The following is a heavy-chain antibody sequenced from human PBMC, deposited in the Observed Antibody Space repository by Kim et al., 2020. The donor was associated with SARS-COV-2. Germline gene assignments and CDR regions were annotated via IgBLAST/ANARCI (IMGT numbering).Heavy chain of an antibody. CDR2: IWYDGSNK. CDR3: ASHTSYSTQDYYGMDV. D-gene: IGHD6-13*01. V-gene: IGHV3-33*01. J-gene: IGHJ6*02. Sequence: GGSLRLSCAASGFTFSSYGMHWVRQAPGKGLEWVAVIWYDGSNKYYADSVKGRFTISRDNSKNTLYLQMNSLRAEDTAVYYCASHTSYSTQDYYGMDVWGQGTTVTVSS. CDR1: GFTFSSYG.